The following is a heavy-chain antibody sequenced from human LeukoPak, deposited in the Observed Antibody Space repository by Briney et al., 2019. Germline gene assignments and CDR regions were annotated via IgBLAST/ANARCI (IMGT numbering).Heavy chain of an antibody. CDR2: ISSSSSYI. CDR1: GYSFTNYW. J-gene: IGHJ3*02. V-gene: IGHV3-21*01. Sequence: GESLKISCKGSGYSFTNYWIGWVRQMPGKGLEWVSSISSSSSYIYYADSVKGRFTISRDNAKNSLYLQMNSLRAEDTAVYYCARDCSSTSCPTDDAFDIWGQGTMVTVSS. D-gene: IGHD2-2*01. CDR3: ARDCSSTSCPTDDAFDI.